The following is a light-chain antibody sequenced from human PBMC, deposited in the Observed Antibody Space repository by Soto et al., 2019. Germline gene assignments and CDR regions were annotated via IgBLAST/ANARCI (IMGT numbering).Light chain of an antibody. V-gene: IGKV3-11*01. CDR3: QHRCCRPATWT. CDR2: DAF. CDR1: QTVYSY. J-gene: IGKJ1*01. Sequence: EIVLTQSPATLSLSPGERATISCRASQTVYSYLAWYQQKPGQHPRLLIYDAFKRAPGIPVRFSGSGSGKDFNLTLRSLDPEDFAVYYSQHRCCRPATWTFGQGTQVQSK.